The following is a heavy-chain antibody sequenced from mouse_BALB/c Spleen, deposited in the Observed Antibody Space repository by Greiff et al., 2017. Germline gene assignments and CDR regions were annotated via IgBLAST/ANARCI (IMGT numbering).Heavy chain of an antibody. CDR2: ISSGSSTI. Sequence: EVKLMESGGGLVQPGGSRKLSCAASGFTFSSFGMHWVRQAPEKGLEWVAYISSGSSTIYYADTVKGRFTISRDNPKNTLFLQMTSLRSEDTAMYYCARGEVLFDYWGQGTTLTVSS. V-gene: IGHV5-17*02. CDR1: GFTFSSFG. J-gene: IGHJ2*01. CDR3: ARGEVLFDY.